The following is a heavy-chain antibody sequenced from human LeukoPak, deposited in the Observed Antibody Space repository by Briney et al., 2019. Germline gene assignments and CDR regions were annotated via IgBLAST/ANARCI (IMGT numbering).Heavy chain of an antibody. CDR1: GFTFSDYW. Sequence: GGSLRLSCAASGFTFSDYWMTWVRQAPGKAPEWVANIKKDGSEEHYVDSVKGRFTVSRDNAQNSLFLQMNSLRVEDTAVYYCATYKNWVAGDVWGQGTTVSVSS. D-gene: IGHD7-27*01. CDR2: IKKDGSEE. J-gene: IGHJ6*02. V-gene: IGHV3-7*01. CDR3: ATYKNWVAGDV.